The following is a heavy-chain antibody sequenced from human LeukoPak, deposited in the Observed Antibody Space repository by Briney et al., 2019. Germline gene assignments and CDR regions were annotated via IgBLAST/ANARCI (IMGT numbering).Heavy chain of an antibody. Sequence: SETLSLTCTVSGASISSYYWTWIRQPPGKGLECVGYIFYSESANYNPSLTSRATISVDMSKNQFSLKLTSVTAADTAVYYCARRGGSPLGAFDIWGQGTMVTVSS. D-gene: IGHD1-26*01. CDR3: ARRGGSPLGAFDI. V-gene: IGHV4-59*01. CDR1: GASISSYY. J-gene: IGHJ3*02. CDR2: IFYSESA.